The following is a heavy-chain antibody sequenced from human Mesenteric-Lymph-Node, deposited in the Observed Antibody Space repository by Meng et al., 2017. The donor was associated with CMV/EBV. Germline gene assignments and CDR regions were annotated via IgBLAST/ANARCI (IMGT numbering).Heavy chain of an antibody. Sequence: ASVKVSCKASGYTFTGYYLHWVRQAPGQGLEWMGWINPNSGDTNYAQKFQGRVTMTRDTSISTAYMELSRLSSDDTAVYYCARLKDVGSSIGHWGQGTLVTVSS. D-gene: IGHD1-26*01. CDR1: GYTFTGYY. V-gene: IGHV1-2*02. CDR3: ARLKDVGSSIGH. CDR2: INPNSGDT. J-gene: IGHJ4*02.